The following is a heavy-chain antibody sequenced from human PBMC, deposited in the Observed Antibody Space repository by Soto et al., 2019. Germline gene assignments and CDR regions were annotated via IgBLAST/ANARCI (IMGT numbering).Heavy chain of an antibody. CDR3: AQERATTTAFDY. J-gene: IGHJ4*02. Sequence: EVQLLESGGGLVQAGGSLRLSCAASGFTFSRDGMSWVRQAPGKGLEWVSLITDNGGSTYYADSVKGRFTISRDNTKNTLFLQMNSLRAEDTAVYYCAQERATTTAFDYWGQGALVTVSS. CDR1: GFTFSRDG. V-gene: IGHV3-23*01. D-gene: IGHD4-17*01. CDR2: ITDNGGST.